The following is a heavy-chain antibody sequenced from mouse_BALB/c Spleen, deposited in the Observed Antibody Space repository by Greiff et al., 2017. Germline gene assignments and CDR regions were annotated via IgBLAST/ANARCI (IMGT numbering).Heavy chain of an antibody. J-gene: IGHJ2*01. CDR2: IDTSDSYT. V-gene: IGHV1-69*01. Sequence: QVQLQQPGAELVMPGASVKMSCKASGYTFTDYWMHWVKQRPGQGLEWIGAIDTSDSYTSYNQKFKGKATLTVDESSSTAYMQLSSLTSEDYAVYYCARGWLRRFDYWGQGTTLTVSS. CDR1: GYTFTDYW. D-gene: IGHD2-2*01. CDR3: ARGWLRRFDY.